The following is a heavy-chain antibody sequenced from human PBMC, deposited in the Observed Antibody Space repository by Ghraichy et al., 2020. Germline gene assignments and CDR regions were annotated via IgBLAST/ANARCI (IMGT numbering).Heavy chain of an antibody. CDR1: GFTFSSYS. V-gene: IGHV3-48*02. Sequence: GGSLRLSCAASGFTFSSYSMNWVRQAPGKGLEWVSYISSSSSTIYYADSVKGRFTISRDNAKNSLYLQMNSLRDEDTAVYYCAREGDSSSWYGGYYYYGMDVWGQGTTVTVSS. J-gene: IGHJ6*02. CDR3: AREGDSSSWYGGYYYYGMDV. CDR2: ISSSSSTI. D-gene: IGHD6-13*01.